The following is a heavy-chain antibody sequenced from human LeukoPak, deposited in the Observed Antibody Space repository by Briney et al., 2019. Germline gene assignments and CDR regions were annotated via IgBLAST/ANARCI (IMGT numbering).Heavy chain of an antibody. CDR1: GGSISSSSYY. CDR2: IYHSGST. V-gene: IGHV4-39*07. J-gene: IGHJ3*02. Sequence: SETLSLTCTVSGGSISSSSYYWGWIRQPPGKGLEWIGSIYHSGSTYYNPSLKSRVTISVDTSKNQFSLKLSSVTAADTAVYYCATRTYYYDSSGPNDAFDIWGQGTMVTVSS. D-gene: IGHD3-22*01. CDR3: ATRTYYYDSSGPNDAFDI.